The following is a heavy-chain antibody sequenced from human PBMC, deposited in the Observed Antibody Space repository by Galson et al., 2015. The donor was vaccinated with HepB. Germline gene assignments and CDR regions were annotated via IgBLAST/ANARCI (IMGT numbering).Heavy chain of an antibody. CDR3: AKDLAYCSSTSCYVYYYGMDV. Sequence: SLRLSCAASGFTFSSYSMHWVRQAPGKGLEWVAVISYDGSNKYYADSVKGRFTISRDNSKNTLYLQMNSLRAEDTAVYYCAKDLAYCSSTSCYVYYYGMDVWGQGTTVTVSS. V-gene: IGHV3-30*18. J-gene: IGHJ6*02. CDR1: GFTFSSYS. D-gene: IGHD2-2*01. CDR2: ISYDGSNK.